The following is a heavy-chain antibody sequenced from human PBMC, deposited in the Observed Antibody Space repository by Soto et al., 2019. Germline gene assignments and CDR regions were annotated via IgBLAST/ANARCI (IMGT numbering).Heavy chain of an antibody. CDR1: GFTFSTYG. J-gene: IGHJ6*02. CDR3: AKDLQSYGDYDYYCYGMDV. Sequence: QVQLVESGGGEVQPGRSLTISCAASGFTFSTYGMHWVRQTPGKGLEWVAVISYDGTNKFSSDSVNGRFTNSRENFKNKLTLQMNSLRADDTAVYSCAKDLQSYGDYDYYCYGMDVWGLGNRVTVSS. D-gene: IGHD4-17*01. CDR2: ISYDGTNK. V-gene: IGHV3-30*18.